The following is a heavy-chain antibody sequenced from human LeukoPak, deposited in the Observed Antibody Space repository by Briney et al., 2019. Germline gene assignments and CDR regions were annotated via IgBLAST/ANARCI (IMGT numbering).Heavy chain of an antibody. Sequence: PSETPSLTCTVSGGSISSSSYYWGWIRQPPGKGLEWIGSIYYSGSTYYNPSLKSRVTISVDTSKNQFSLKLSSVTAADTAVYYCARCVPGEELQDWFDPWGQGTLVTVSS. V-gene: IGHV4-39*01. CDR3: ARCVPGEELQDWFDP. CDR1: GGSISSSSYY. CDR2: IYYSGST. J-gene: IGHJ5*02. D-gene: IGHD1-7*01.